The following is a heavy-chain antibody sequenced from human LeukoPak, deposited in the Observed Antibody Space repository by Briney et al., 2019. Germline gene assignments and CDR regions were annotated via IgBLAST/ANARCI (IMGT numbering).Heavy chain of an antibody. D-gene: IGHD3-3*01. CDR1: GYSLSSSYY. V-gene: IGHV4-38-2*01. Sequence: SSETLSLTCVVSGYSLSSSYYWGWIRPPSGKGREWIGSVYHRGSTYYNPSLKGRLTISMDTSKSQFSLKLNSVTAADTAVYYCARHSETIVGSVDSWGQGALVTVSS. CDR2: VYHRGST. J-gene: IGHJ4*02. CDR3: ARHSETIVGSVDS.